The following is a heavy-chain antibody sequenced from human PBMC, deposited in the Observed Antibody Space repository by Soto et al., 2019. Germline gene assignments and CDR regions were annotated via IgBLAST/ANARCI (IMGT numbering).Heavy chain of an antibody. J-gene: IGHJ6*02. CDR1: GYTFTSYY. V-gene: IGHV1-46*01. Sequence: ASVKVSCKASGYTFTSYYMHWVRQAPGQGLEWMGIINPSGGSTSYAQKFQGRVTMTRNTSTSTVYIELSSLRSEDTAVYYCARDDSGSYYIDYYYYGMDVWGQGTTVTVSS. CDR2: INPSGGST. CDR3: ARDDSGSYYIDYYYYGMDV. D-gene: IGHD1-26*01.